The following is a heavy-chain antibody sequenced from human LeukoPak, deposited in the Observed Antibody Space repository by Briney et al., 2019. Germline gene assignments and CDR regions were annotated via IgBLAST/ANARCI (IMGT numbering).Heavy chain of an antibody. CDR2: IYTSGTT. D-gene: IGHD6-19*01. CDR1: GGSISSYY. Sequence: QPSETLSLTCTVSGGSISSYYWSWIRQPAGKRLEWIGRIYTSGTTNYNPSLKSRVTMSVDTSKNQFSLSLTPVTAADSAVYYCAREDGSGRPLDYWGQGTLVTVSS. CDR3: AREDGSGRPLDY. J-gene: IGHJ4*02. V-gene: IGHV4-4*07.